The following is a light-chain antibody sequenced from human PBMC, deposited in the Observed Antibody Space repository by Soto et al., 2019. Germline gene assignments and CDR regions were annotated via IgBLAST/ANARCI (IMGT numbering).Light chain of an antibody. CDR2: DAS. CDR1: QSVSSY. CDR3: QQRTNWPPT. V-gene: IGKV3-11*01. J-gene: IGKJ5*01. Sequence: EIVLTQSPATLSLSPGERATLSCRASQSVSSYLAWYQQKPGQAPRLLMYDASNRATDIPARFSGSGSGTDFTLTIRSLEPEDFALYYCQQRTNWPPTFGQGTRLEIK.